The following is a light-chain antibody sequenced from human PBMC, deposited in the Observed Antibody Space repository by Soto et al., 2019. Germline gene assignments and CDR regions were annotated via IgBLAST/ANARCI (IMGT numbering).Light chain of an antibody. CDR1: QSISTY. V-gene: IGKV1-39*01. CDR2: TAS. J-gene: IGKJ1*01. CDR3: QQSHSTPWT. Sequence: DIHMTQSPSSLSASVGVRVTISCRASQSISTYLNWYQQRTGEAPRLLIYTASSLQSGVPSRFSGSGSGTDFTLTISSLQPEDFATYFCQQSHSTPWTFGQGTNVEVK.